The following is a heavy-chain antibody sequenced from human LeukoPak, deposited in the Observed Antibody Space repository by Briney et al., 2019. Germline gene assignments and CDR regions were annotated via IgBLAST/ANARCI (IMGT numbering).Heavy chain of an antibody. Sequence: ASVKVSCKASGYSFTGYHIHWVRQAPGQGLEWMGCINTNIGDSIYAKKFKGRVTMTRDTSTTTAYMEVASLRSDDTAVYYCARVQGYCSDGRCLFWGQGTPVTVSS. CDR1: GYSFTGYH. D-gene: IGHD2-15*01. CDR3: ARVQGYCSDGRCLF. J-gene: IGHJ4*02. V-gene: IGHV1-2*02. CDR2: INTNIGDS.